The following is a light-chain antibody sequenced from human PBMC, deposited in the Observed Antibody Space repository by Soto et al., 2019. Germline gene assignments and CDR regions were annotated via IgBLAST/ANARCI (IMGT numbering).Light chain of an antibody. Sequence: EIVLTQSPGTLSLSPGERAILSCGASQTINNRYLAWYQQMPGRAPRLLIHAASSRAAGIPDRFSGSGSGTDFTITINRLEPEDFAIYYCHHYDNSPPFPFGPGTTVDI. J-gene: IGKJ3*01. V-gene: IGKV3-20*01. CDR3: HHYDNSPPFP. CDR2: AAS. CDR1: QTINNRY.